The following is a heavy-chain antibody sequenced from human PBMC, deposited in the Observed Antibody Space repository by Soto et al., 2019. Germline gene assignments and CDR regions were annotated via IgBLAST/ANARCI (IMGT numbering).Heavy chain of an antibody. CDR3: AVKVVPAANYYYYYYMDV. Sequence: SETLSLTCAVYGGSFSGYYWSWIRQPPGKGLEWIGEINHSGSTNYNPSLKSRVTISVDTSKNQFSLKLSSVTAADTAVYYCAVKVVPAANYYYYYYMDVWGKGTTVTRLL. V-gene: IGHV4-34*01. J-gene: IGHJ6*03. CDR1: GGSFSGYY. CDR2: INHSGST. D-gene: IGHD2-2*01.